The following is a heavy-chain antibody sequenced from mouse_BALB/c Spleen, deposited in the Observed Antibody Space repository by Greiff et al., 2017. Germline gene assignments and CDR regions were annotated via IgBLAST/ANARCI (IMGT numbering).Heavy chain of an antibody. CDR1: GYTFTSYW. CDR2: IYPGDGDT. D-gene: IGHD2-1*01. J-gene: IGHJ4*01. V-gene: IGHV1-87*01. Sequence: QVQLQQSGAELARPGASVKLSCKASGYTFTSYWMQWVKQRPGQGLEWIGAIYPGDGDTRYTQKFKGKATLTADKSSSTAYMQLSSLASEDSAVYYCARDYGNYPWAMDYWGQGTSVTVSS. CDR3: ARDYGNYPWAMDY.